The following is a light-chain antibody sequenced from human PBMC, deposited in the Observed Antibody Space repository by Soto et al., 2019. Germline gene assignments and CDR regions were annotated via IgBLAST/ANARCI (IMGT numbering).Light chain of an antibody. J-gene: IGLJ2*01. CDR2: EVS. CDR3: CSYEGSSTFA. CDR1: SSDVGTYNL. Sequence: QSALTQPASVSGSPGQSITISCTGTSSDVGTYNLVSWYQQHPGKAPKLMIYEVSKRPSGVSDRFSGSKSGNTASLTISGLQTEDEADYYCCSYEGSSTFAFGGGTKVTVL. V-gene: IGLV2-23*02.